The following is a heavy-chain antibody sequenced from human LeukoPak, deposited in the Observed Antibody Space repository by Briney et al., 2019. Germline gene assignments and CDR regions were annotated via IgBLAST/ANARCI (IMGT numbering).Heavy chain of an antibody. CDR1: GYSFTSYW. Sequence: GESLKISCKGSGYSFTSYWIGWVRQMPGKGLEWMGIIYPGDSDTRYSPSFQGQVTFSADKSISTAYLQWSSLKASDTAMYYCATPFLVVGYSSSSAYWGQGTLVTVSS. D-gene: IGHD6-6*01. V-gene: IGHV5-51*01. CDR2: IYPGDSDT. J-gene: IGHJ4*02. CDR3: ATPFLVVGYSSSSAY.